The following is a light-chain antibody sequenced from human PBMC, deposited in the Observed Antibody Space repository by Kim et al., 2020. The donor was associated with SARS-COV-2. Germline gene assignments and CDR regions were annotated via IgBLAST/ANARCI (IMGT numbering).Light chain of an antibody. CDR1: QSVSHN. Sequence: VSPGERATLSCRASQSVSHNLAWYQQKRGQTPRLLISGASARATGVPDRFSGGGSGTEFTLTISSLQSEDFAVYYCLQYNNWPRTFGQGTKVDIK. J-gene: IGKJ1*01. V-gene: IGKV3-15*01. CDR3: LQYNNWPRT. CDR2: GAS.